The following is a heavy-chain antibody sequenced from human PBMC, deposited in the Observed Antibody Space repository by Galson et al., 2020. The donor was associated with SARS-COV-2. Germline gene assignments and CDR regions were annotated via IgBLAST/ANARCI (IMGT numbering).Heavy chain of an antibody. J-gene: IGHJ4*02. CDR3: ARWAMVRGVPIRWFDY. CDR2: IYHSGST. V-gene: IGHV4-4*02. D-gene: IGHD3-10*01. Sequence: ASETLSLTCAVSGGSISSSNWWSWVRQPPGKGLEWIGEIYHSGSTNYNPSLKSRVTISVDKSKNQFSLKLSSVTAADTAVYYCARWAMVRGVPIRWFDYWGQGTLVTVSS. CDR1: GGSISSSNW.